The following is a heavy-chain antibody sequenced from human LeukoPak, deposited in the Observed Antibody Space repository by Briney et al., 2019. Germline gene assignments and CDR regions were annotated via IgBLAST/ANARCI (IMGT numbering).Heavy chain of an antibody. Sequence: PSETLSRTCTVSGGSVSSGGYYWSWIRQHPGKGLEWIGYIYYSGSTYYNPSLKSRVTISVDTSKNQFSLKLSSVTAADTAVYYCARAPVEMATTTDAFDIWGQGTMVTVSS. D-gene: IGHD5-24*01. J-gene: IGHJ3*02. CDR1: GGSVSSGGYY. V-gene: IGHV4-31*03. CDR3: ARAPVEMATTTDAFDI. CDR2: IYYSGST.